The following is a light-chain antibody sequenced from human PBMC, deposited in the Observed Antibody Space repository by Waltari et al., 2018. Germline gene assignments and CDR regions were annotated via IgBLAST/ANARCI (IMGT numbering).Light chain of an antibody. J-gene: IGKJ1*01. CDR1: QGISSY. CDR2: AAS. V-gene: IGKV1-8*01. Sequence: AIRMPQAPHSPSASTGDRVTHTCRASQGISSYLAWYQQKPGKAPKLLIYAASTLQSGVPSRFSGSGSGTDFTLTISCLQSEDFATYYCQQYYSYPWTFGQGTKVEIK. CDR3: QQYYSYPWT.